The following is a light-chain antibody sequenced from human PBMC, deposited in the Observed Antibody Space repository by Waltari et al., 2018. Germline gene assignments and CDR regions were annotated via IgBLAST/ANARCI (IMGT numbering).Light chain of an antibody. Sequence: EIVMTQSPATLSVSPGERATLSCRASQSVSNNLAWYQQKPGQAPRLRIYGASTRAAGIPARFSGSGSGTEFTLNIGSLQSEDFAVYYCQQYNNWPQTFGQGTKLEIK. CDR2: GAS. CDR1: QSVSNN. J-gene: IGKJ2*01. CDR3: QQYNNWPQT. V-gene: IGKV3D-15*01.